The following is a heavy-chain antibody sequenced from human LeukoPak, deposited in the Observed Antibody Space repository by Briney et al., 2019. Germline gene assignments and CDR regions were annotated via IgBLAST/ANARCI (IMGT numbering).Heavy chain of an antibody. J-gene: IGHJ3*02. CDR1: GFTFSTYG. D-gene: IGHD2-2*01. CDR3: AKDGGGSISTNDGFDI. Sequence: PGGSLRLSCAASGFTFSTYGMHWVRQAPGKGLEWVAFIQYDGSNKYYADSVKGRFTVSRDNSKNTLYLQMNSLRPEDTAVYYCAKDGGGSISTNDGFDIWGPGTMVTVSS. CDR2: IQYDGSNK. V-gene: IGHV3-30*02.